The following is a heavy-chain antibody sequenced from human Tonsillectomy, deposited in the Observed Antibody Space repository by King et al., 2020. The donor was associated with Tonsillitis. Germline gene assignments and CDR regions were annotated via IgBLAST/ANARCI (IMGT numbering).Heavy chain of an antibody. CDR2: IYPDDSDT. CDR3: ASPYDLLTGYAFDI. Sequence: VQLVESGAEVKKSGESLKISCTGSGYTFTKYWIGWVRQMPGKGLEWMGIIYPDDSDTRYSPSFQGHVTISADKSISTAYLQWSSLKASDTAIYYCASPYDLLTGYAFDIWGQGTMVTVSS. D-gene: IGHD3-9*01. J-gene: IGHJ3*02. CDR1: GYTFTKYW. V-gene: IGHV5-51*01.